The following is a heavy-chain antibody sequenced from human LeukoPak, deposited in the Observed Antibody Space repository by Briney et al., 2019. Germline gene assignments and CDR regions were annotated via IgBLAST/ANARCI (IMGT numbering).Heavy chain of an antibody. V-gene: IGHV4-39*07. CDR3: AREVPPTPPGTRPDYGMDV. J-gene: IGHJ6*02. Sequence: SETLSLTCTVSGGSISSSSYYWGWIRQPPGKGLEWIGSIYYSGSTYYNPSLKSRVTISVDTSKNQFSLKLSSVTAADTAVYYCAREVPPTPPGTRPDYGMDVWGQGTTVTVSS. D-gene: IGHD1-1*01. CDR1: GGSISSSSYY. CDR2: IYYSGST.